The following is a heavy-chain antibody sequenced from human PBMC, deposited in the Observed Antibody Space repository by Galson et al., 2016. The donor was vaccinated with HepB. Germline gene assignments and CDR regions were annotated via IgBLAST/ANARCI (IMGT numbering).Heavy chain of an antibody. J-gene: IGHJ4*02. CDR1: GYTFTTYT. CDR2: INGGKGNT. Sequence: SVKVSCKASGYTFTTYTLQWVRQAPGQRLEWMGWINGGKGNTKYSQKFQGRITITRDTSASTAYMELSSLTSEDTAVYYCAKGKAYYGDYYFGYWGQGTLVSVSS. CDR3: AKGKAYYGDYYFGY. D-gene: IGHD4-17*01. V-gene: IGHV1-3*01.